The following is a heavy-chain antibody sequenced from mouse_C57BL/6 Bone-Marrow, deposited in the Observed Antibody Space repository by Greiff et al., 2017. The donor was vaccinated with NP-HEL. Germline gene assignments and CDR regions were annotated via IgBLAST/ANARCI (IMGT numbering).Heavy chain of an antibody. CDR3: ARSYFNLYYYAMDC. Sequence: QVQLQQSGAELARPGASVKLSCKASGYTFTSYGISWVKQRTGQGLEWIGEIYPRSGNTYYNEKFKGKATLTADKSSSTAYMELRSLTSEDSAVYFCARSYFNLYYYAMDCWGQGTSVTVSS. V-gene: IGHV1-81*01. D-gene: IGHD2-10*01. CDR1: GYTFTSYG. J-gene: IGHJ4*01. CDR2: IYPRSGNT.